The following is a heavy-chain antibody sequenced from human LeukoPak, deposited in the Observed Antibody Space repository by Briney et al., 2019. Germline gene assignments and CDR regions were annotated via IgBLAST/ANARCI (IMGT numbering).Heavy chain of an antibody. CDR2: ISAYNGNT. J-gene: IGHJ4*02. CDR1: GYTFTSYG. D-gene: IGHD4-17*01. V-gene: IGHV1-18*01. CDR3: ARVDYGDYVGSY. Sequence: ASVKVSCKASGYTFTSYGISWVRQAPGQGLEWMGWISAYNGNTNYAQKLQGRVTMTADTSTSTAYMELRSLRSDDTAVYYCARVDYGDYVGSYWGQGTLVTVSS.